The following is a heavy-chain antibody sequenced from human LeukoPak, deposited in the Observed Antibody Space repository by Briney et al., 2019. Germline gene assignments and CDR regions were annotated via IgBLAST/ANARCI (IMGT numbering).Heavy chain of an antibody. V-gene: IGHV3-23*01. D-gene: IGHD3-16*02. CDR3: AKSFVWGSYRFFDY. CDR2: ISGSGGST. CDR1: GFTFSSYA. J-gene: IGHJ4*02. Sequence: PGGSLRLSCAASGFTFSSYAMSWVRQAPGKGLDWVSAISGSGGSTYYADSVKGRFTISRDNSKNTLYLQMNSLRAEDTAVYYCAKSFVWGSYRFFDYWGQGTLVTVSS.